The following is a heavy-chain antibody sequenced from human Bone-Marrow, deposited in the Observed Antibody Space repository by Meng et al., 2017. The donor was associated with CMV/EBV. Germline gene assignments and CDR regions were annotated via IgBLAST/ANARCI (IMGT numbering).Heavy chain of an antibody. CDR2: INHSGST. V-gene: IGHV4-34*01. CDR3: ARSDYDFWSGYYAYNYFDY. J-gene: IGHJ4*02. Sequence: SETLSLTCAVYGGSFSGYYWSWIRQPPGKGLEWIGEINHSGSTNYNPSLKSRVTISVDTSKNQFSLKLSSVTAADTAVYYCARSDYDFWSGYYAYNYFDYWGQGTLVTVSS. CDR1: GGSFSGYY. D-gene: IGHD3-3*01.